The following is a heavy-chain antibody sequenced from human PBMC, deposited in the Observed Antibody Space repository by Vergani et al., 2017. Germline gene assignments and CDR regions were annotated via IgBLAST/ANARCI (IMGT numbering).Heavy chain of an antibody. D-gene: IGHD3-3*01. CDR2: IIPILGTA. CDR1: GGTFSSYT. Sequence: QVQLVQSGAEVKKPGSSVKVSCKASGGTFSSYTISWVRQAPGQGLEWMGRIIPILGTANYAQKFQGRVTITADESTSTAYMELSSLRSEDTAVYYCASRDITIFGVVIIRGYYYYGMDVWGQXP. V-gene: IGHV1-69*08. J-gene: IGHJ6*02. CDR3: ASRDITIFGVVIIRGYYYYGMDV.